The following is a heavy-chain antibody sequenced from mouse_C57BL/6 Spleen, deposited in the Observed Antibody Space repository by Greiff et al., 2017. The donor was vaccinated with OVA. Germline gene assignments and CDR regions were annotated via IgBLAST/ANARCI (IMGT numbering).Heavy chain of an antibody. Sequence: VQLQQPGAELVKPGASVKMSCKASGYTFTSYWITWVKQRPGQGLEWIGDIYPGSGSTNYNEKFKSKATLTVDTSSSTAYMQLSSLTSEDSAVYYCAKREAYYGNYYYFDYWGQGTTLTVSS. V-gene: IGHV1-55*01. CDR3: AKREAYYGNYYYFDY. J-gene: IGHJ2*01. CDR2: IYPGSGST. D-gene: IGHD2-10*01. CDR1: GYTFTSYW.